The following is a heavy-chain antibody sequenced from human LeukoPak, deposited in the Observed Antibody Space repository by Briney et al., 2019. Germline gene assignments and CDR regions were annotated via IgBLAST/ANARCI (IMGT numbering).Heavy chain of an antibody. CDR3: ASTYGSGSQNWFDP. Sequence: SETLSLTCAVYGGSFSGYYWSWIRQPPGKGLEWIGEINHSGSTNYNPSLKRRVSISVDTSKNQFSLKLSSVTAADTAVYYCASTYGSGSQNWFDPWGQGTLVTVSS. CDR2: INHSGST. J-gene: IGHJ5*02. D-gene: IGHD3-10*01. CDR1: GGSFSGYY. V-gene: IGHV4-34*01.